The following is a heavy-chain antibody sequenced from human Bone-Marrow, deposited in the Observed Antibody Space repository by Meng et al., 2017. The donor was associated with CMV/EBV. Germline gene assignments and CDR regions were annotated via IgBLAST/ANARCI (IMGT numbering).Heavy chain of an antibody. Sequence: GESLKISCAASGFTFSDYWMSWVRQAPGKGLEWVANIKQDGSEKYYVDSVKGRFTISRDNAKNSLSLQMNSLRAEDTAVYYCTIFDYWGQGTLVTVSS. V-gene: IGHV3-7*01. J-gene: IGHJ4*02. CDR1: GFTFSDYW. CDR3: TIFDY. CDR2: IKQDGSEK.